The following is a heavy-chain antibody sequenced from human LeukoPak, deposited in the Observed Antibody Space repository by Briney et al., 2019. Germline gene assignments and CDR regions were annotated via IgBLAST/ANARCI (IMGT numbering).Heavy chain of an antibody. CDR1: GYTSTGYY. D-gene: IGHD5-12*01. J-gene: IGHJ6*02. V-gene: IGHV1-2*02. CDR2: INPNSGGT. CDR3: ARERCVEGGYVSFLGTGGHYYYGMDV. Sequence: GASVKVSCKASGYTSTGYYMHWVRQAPGQGLEWMGWINPNSGGTNYAQKFQGRVTMTRDTSISTAYMELSRLRSDDTAVYYCARERCVEGGYVSFLGTGGHYYYGMDVWGQGTTVTVSS.